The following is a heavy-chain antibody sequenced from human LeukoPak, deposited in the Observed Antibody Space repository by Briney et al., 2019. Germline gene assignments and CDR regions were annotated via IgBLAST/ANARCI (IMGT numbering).Heavy chain of an antibody. J-gene: IGHJ3*02. Sequence: ASVKVSCKASGYTFTSYGISWVRQAPGQGLEWMGWISAYNGNTNYAQKLQGRVTMTTDTSTSTAYMELRSLRSDGTAVYYCARVYDSSGYYPHAFDIWGQGTMVTVSS. CDR1: GYTFTSYG. CDR2: ISAYNGNT. CDR3: ARVYDSSGYYPHAFDI. V-gene: IGHV1-18*01. D-gene: IGHD3-22*01.